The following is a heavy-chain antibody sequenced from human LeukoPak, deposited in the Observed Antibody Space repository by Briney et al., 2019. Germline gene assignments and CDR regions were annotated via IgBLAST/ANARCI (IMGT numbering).Heavy chain of an antibody. CDR2: IIPSGGST. D-gene: IGHD3-22*01. V-gene: IGHV1-46*01. CDR3: ARDRHYYDSSDSKGVMGN. Sequence: ASVKVSCKASGYTFGTHWMHWVRQAPGQGLEWMGGIIPSGGSTSYAQKFQGRVTMTRDMSTSTVYMELSSLRSEDTAVYYCARDRHYYDSSDSKGVMGNWGQGTLVTVSS. J-gene: IGHJ4*02. CDR1: GYTFGTHW.